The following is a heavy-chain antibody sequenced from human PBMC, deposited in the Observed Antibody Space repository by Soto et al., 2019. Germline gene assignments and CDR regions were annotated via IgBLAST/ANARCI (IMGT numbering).Heavy chain of an antibody. D-gene: IGHD3-22*01. J-gene: IGHJ3*02. Sequence: ASVKVSCKASGYTFTGYYMHWVRQAPGQGLEWMGWINPNSGGTNYAQKFQGRVTMTRDTSISTAYMELSRLRSGDTAVYYCVSSGYYYDDAFDIWGQGTMVTVSS. CDR1: GYTFTGYY. CDR3: VSSGYYYDDAFDI. CDR2: INPNSGGT. V-gene: IGHV1-2*02.